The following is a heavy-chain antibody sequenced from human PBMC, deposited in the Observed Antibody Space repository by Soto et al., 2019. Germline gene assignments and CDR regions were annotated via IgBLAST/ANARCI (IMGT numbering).Heavy chain of an antibody. CDR2: ISYDGSNK. D-gene: IGHD3-22*01. CDR1: GFTFSSYA. J-gene: IGHJ4*02. V-gene: IGHV3-30-3*01. CDR3: ARYSSGYRDQDY. Sequence: GGSLRLSCAASGFTFSSYAMHWVRQAPGKGLEWVAVISYDGSNKYYADSVKGRFTISRDNSKNTLYLQMNSLRAEDTAVYYCARYSSGYRDQDYWGQGTLVTVSS.